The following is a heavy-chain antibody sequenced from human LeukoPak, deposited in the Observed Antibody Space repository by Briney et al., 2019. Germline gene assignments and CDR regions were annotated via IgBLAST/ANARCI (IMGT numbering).Heavy chain of an antibody. Sequence: GGSLKPSCAASGFTFRHFAMNWVRQAPGKGLEWVSVISVSDGSTYYADSVRGRFTISRDNSKNTLFLQLNGLRAEDTAIYYGARAMPSSTYYFDSWGQGTLVTVSS. J-gene: IGHJ4*02. D-gene: IGHD2-2*01. V-gene: IGHV3-23*01. CDR3: ARAMPSSTYYFDS. CDR1: GFTFRHFA. CDR2: ISVSDGST.